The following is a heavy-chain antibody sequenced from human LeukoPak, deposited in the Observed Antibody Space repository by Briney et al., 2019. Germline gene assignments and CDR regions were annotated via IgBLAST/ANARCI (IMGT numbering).Heavy chain of an antibody. CDR3: ATAAYCSSTSCHLGGGNWFDP. Sequence: ASVKVSCKASGYTFTGYYMHWVRQAPGQGLEWMGWINPNSGGTNYAQKFQGRVTMTRDTSISTAYMELSSLRSEDTAVYYCATAAYCSSTSCHLGGGNWFDPWGQGTLVTVSS. CDR2: INPNSGGT. CDR1: GYTFTGYY. J-gene: IGHJ5*02. D-gene: IGHD2-2*01. V-gene: IGHV1-2*02.